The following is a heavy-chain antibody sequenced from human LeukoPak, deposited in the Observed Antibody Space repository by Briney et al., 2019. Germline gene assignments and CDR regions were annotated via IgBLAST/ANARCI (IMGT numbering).Heavy chain of an antibody. CDR3: ARGPIPAPEVPAAIDY. V-gene: IGHV3-7*04. CDR1: GFTFTKYW. J-gene: IGHJ4*02. D-gene: IGHD2-2*01. Sequence: GDSPRLSCAASGFTFTKYWMTWVRQAPGKGLEWVGNIKQDGSDKNYMDSVKGRFTISRDNTKNSVYLQMSSLRAEDTAVYYCARGPIPAPEVPAAIDYWGQGTLVTVSS. CDR2: IKQDGSDK.